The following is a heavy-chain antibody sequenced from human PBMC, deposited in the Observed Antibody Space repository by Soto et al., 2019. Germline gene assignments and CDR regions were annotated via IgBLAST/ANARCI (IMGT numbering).Heavy chain of an antibody. CDR2: IIPIFGTA. J-gene: IGHJ5*02. V-gene: IGHV1-69*13. CDR1: GGTFSSYA. CDR3: ARGYCTNGVCYRGLNWFDP. D-gene: IGHD2-8*01. Sequence: ASVKVSCKASGGTFSSYAISWVRQAPGQGLEWMGGIIPIFGTANYAQKFQGRVTITADESTSTAYMELSSLRSEDTAVYYCARGYCTNGVCYRGLNWFDPWGQGTLVTVSS.